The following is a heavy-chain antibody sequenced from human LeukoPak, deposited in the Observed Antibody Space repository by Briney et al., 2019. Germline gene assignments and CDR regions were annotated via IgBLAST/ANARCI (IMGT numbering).Heavy chain of an antibody. CDR1: GGSFSGYY. CDR3: ARDAGDY. CDR2: INHSGST. V-gene: IGHV4-34*01. J-gene: IGHJ4*02. Sequence: SETLSLTCAVYGGSFSGYYWSWIRQPPGKGLEWIGEINHSGSTNYNPTLKSRVTISVDTSKNQFSLKLSSVTAADTAVYYCARDAGDYWGQGTLVTVSS.